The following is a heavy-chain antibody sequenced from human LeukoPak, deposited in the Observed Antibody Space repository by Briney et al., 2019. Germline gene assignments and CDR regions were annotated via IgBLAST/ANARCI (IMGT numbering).Heavy chain of an antibody. CDR1: GGSISSSNW. CDR2: IIHSGRT. V-gene: IGHV4-4*02. D-gene: IGHD3-3*01. J-gene: IGHJ4*02. CDR3: ARGGFSGEWFSDLDY. Sequence: SETLSLTCAVSGGSISSSNWWSWVRQPPGKGLEWIGEIIHSGRTNYNPSLKSRVTISADTSKNQFSLKLRSVTAADTAVYYCARGGFSGEWFSDLDYWGQGTLVTVSS.